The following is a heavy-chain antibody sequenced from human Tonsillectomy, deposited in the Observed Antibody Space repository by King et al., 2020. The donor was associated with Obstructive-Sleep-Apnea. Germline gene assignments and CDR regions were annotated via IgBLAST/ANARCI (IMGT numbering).Heavy chain of an antibody. CDR1: GFTFSSYG. V-gene: IGHV3-33*01. CDR2: IWYDESNK. J-gene: IGHJ6*02. Sequence: VQLVESGGGVVQPGRSLRLSCAASGFTFSSYGMHWVRQAPGKGLEWVAVIWYDESNKYYADSVKGRFTISKDNSENTLYLQMNSLGADDTAGYYCASSVSLSWPYGMDVWGQGTTVTVSS. CDR3: ASSVSLSWPYGMDV.